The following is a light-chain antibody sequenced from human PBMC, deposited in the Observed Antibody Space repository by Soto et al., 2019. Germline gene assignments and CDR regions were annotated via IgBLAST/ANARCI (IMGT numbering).Light chain of an antibody. Sequence: EIVLTQSPGTLSLSPGERATLSCRASQSVSNNYLAWYQQKPGQAPRLLVYDASRRATGIPERFSGSGSGTDFTLTINRLEPEDFAVYYCQQRSSWPLTFGGGTKVDIK. CDR3: QQRSSWPLT. V-gene: IGKV3D-20*02. J-gene: IGKJ4*01. CDR1: QSVSNNY. CDR2: DAS.